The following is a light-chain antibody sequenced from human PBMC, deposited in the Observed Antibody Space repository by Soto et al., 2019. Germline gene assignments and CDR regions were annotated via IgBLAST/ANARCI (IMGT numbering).Light chain of an antibody. Sequence: ESVLTQSPGTLSLSPGERATLSCRAGQSITTNSLAWDQQRFGQAPRLLTHGASSRAAGIPDRFSGSGSGTDFTLTISRLEPEDFAVYYCQQYGSAITFGQGTRLEIK. CDR1: QSITTNS. CDR3: QQYGSAIT. J-gene: IGKJ5*01. CDR2: GAS. V-gene: IGKV3-20*01.